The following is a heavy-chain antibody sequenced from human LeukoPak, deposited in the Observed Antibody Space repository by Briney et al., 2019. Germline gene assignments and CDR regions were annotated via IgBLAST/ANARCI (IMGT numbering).Heavy chain of an antibody. J-gene: IGHJ4*02. V-gene: IGHV3-30-3*01. Sequence: GRSLRLSCAAYGFTFSSYAMHWVRQAPGQGLEWVAVISYDGSNKYYADSVKGRFTISRDNSKNTLYLQMNSLRAEDTAVYYCASDLVVGATDYWGQGTLVTVSS. CDR2: ISYDGSNK. CDR1: GFTFSSYA. CDR3: ASDLVVGATDY. D-gene: IGHD1-26*01.